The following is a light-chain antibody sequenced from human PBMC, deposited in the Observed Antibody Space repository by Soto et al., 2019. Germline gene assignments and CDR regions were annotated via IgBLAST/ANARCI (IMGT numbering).Light chain of an antibody. J-gene: IGLJ3*02. CDR1: SGSVSTSYY. Sequence: QTVVTQEPSFSVSPGGTVTLTCGLSSGSVSTSYYPSWYQQTPGQAPRTLIYSTNTRSSGVPDRFSGSILGNKAALTITGAQADDESDYYCVLYMGRGNWVFGGGTKLTVL. V-gene: IGLV8-61*01. CDR3: VLYMGRGNWV. CDR2: STN.